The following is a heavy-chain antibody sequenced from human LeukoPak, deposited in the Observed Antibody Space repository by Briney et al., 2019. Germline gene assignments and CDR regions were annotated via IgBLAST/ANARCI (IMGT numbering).Heavy chain of an antibody. Sequence: GGSLRLSCEASGFTFSSYSMNWVRQAPGKGLEWVSSISSSSGYIYYADSVKGRFTISRDNAKNSLYLQMNSLRDEDTAIYYCARETTVIKKIDYWGQGTLVTVSS. J-gene: IGHJ4*02. CDR2: ISSSSGYI. CDR3: ARETTVIKKIDY. V-gene: IGHV3-21*01. CDR1: GFTFSSYS. D-gene: IGHD4-17*01.